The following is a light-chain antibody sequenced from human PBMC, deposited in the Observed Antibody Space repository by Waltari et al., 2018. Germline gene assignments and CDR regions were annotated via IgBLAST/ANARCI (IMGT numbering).Light chain of an antibody. CDR3: SSYTSDSTYV. CDR2: NVS. Sequence: QSTLTQPASVSGSPGQPITPSCTGPHIEVGGYDYVSWYQQHPGKAPKLIIYNVSIRPSGVSFRFSGSKSANVASLTISGLLPEDEADYYCSSYTSDSTYVFGTGSKVTVL. V-gene: IGLV2-14*01. J-gene: IGLJ1*01. CDR1: HIEVGGYDY.